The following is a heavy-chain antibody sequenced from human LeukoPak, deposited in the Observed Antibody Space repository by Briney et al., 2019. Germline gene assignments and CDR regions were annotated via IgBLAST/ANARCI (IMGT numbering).Heavy chain of an antibody. CDR3: LRDYENLTGSNPRFHY. CDR2: ISSSSSYI. Sequence: GGSLRLSCAASGFTFSRYSMNWVRQAPGKGLEWVSCISSSSSYIYYANSGKGRFTISRDNAKNSLYLQMNSLRAEDMAVYYCLRDYENLTGSNPRFHYWGQGTLVTVSS. J-gene: IGHJ4*02. D-gene: IGHD3-9*01. CDR1: GFTFSRYS. V-gene: IGHV3-21*01.